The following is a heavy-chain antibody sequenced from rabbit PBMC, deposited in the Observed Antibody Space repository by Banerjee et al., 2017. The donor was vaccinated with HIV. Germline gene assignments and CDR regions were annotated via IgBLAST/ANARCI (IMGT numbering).Heavy chain of an antibody. CDR3: ARAYNSGWGGYFNL. CDR1: GFSFSSGLP. J-gene: IGHJ4*01. D-gene: IGHD4-1*01. V-gene: IGHV1S47*01. CDR2: VDTGDGTT. Sequence: QEQLVESGGGLVKPGASLTLTCKASGFSFSSGLPMCWVRPAPGKGLEWIASVDTGDGTTYYASWVNGRFTVSLDNAQNTVFLQMTSLTPADTATYFCARAYNSGWGGYFNLWGPGTLVTVS.